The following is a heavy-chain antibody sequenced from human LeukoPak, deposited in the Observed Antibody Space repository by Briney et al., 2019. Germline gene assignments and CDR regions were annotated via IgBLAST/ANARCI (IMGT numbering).Heavy chain of an antibody. Sequence: SETLSLTCTVSGGSISSSSYYWGWIRQLPGMGLECIGSIYYSGITYYNPSLKSRVTISVDTSKNQFSLKLSSVTAADTAVYYCARPETQDSNYDFWSGYGVDNWFDPWGQGTLVTVSS. D-gene: IGHD3-3*01. CDR1: GGSISSSSYY. V-gene: IGHV4-39*01. J-gene: IGHJ5*02. CDR3: ARPETQDSNYDFWSGYGVDNWFDP. CDR2: IYYSGIT.